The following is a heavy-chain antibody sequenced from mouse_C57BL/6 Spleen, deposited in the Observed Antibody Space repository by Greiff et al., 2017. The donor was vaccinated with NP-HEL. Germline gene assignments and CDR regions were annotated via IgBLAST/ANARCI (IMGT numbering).Heavy chain of an antibody. CDR2: IYPGSGST. CDR1: GYTFTSYW. J-gene: IGHJ2*01. D-gene: IGHD1-1*01. V-gene: IGHV1-55*01. Sequence: QVQLQQPGAELVKPGASVKMSCKASGYTFTSYWITWVKQRPGQGLEWIGDIYPGSGSTNYNEKFKSKATLTVDTSSSTAYMQLSSLTSEDSAVYYCARRGGLLRYFDYWGQGTTLTVSS. CDR3: ARRGGLLRYFDY.